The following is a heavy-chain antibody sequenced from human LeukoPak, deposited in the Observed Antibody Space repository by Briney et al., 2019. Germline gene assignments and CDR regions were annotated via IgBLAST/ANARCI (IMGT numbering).Heavy chain of an antibody. CDR3: ARGLGGGLAADRDNYYMDV. CDR1: GGTFSSYA. Sequence: SVKVSCKASGGTFSSYAISWVRQAPGQGLEWMGGIIPIFGTANYAQKFRGRVTITTDESTSTAYMELSSLRSEDTAVYYCARGLGGGLAADRDNYYMDVWGKGTTVTVSS. J-gene: IGHJ6*03. V-gene: IGHV1-69*05. D-gene: IGHD2-15*01. CDR2: IIPIFGTA.